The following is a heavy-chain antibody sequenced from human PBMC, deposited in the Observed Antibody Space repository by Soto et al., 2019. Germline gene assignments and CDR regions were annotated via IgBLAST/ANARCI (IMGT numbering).Heavy chain of an antibody. V-gene: IGHV1-18*01. CDR3: ARDLPPSDY. CDR2: ISAYNGNT. J-gene: IGHJ4*02. Sequence: ASVKVSSKASRYTFTSYFISWVRQSPEQGLEWMGWISAYNGNTNYVQKLQGRVTMTTDTSTSTAYMELRSLRSDDTAVYYCARDLPPSDYWGQGTLVTVSS. CDR1: RYTFTSYF.